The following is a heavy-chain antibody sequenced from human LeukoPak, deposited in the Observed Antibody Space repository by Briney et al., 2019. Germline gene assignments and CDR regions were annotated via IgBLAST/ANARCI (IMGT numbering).Heavy chain of an antibody. CDR1: GFTFFTYS. CDR2: VSYDGSNK. J-gene: IGHJ4*02. CDR3: ARGVTEDTGVAQFDS. V-gene: IGHV3-30*04. D-gene: IGHD3-3*01. Sequence: GGSLRLSCAASGFTFFTYSMHWVRQAPGKGLEWVAVVSYDGSNKNYADSAKGRLTISRDNSKSTLYLQMNSLRPDDTAVYYCARGVTEDTGVAQFDSWGQGSLVTVSS.